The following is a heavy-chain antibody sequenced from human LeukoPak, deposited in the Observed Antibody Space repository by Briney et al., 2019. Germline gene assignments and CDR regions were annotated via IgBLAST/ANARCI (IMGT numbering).Heavy chain of an antibody. V-gene: IGHV4-59*01. CDR3: ARDYSEGWELRRSYFDY. Sequence: TSETLSLTCSVYGGSMSSSFWTWIRQPPGKGLEYIGHIHYSGSTNYNPSLKSRVTISTDTSKKQFSLRLHSVAAADTAVYFCARDYSEGWELRRSYFDYWGQGALVTVSS. J-gene: IGHJ4*02. CDR2: IHYSGST. CDR1: GGSMSSSF. D-gene: IGHD1-26*01.